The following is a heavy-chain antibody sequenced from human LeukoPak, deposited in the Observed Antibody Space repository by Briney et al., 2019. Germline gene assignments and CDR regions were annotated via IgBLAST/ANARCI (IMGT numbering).Heavy chain of an antibody. J-gene: IGHJ4*02. CDR1: GYSFILHG. V-gene: IGHV1-2*02. CDR2: INPNSGGT. CDR3: ARESGGPDSSGYYVDY. Sequence: GASVKVSCEASGYSFILHGISWVRQAPGEGLEWMGWINPNSGGTNYAQKFQGRVTMTRDTSISTAYMELSRLRSDDTAVYYCARESGGPDSSGYYVDYWGQGTLVTVSS. D-gene: IGHD3-22*01.